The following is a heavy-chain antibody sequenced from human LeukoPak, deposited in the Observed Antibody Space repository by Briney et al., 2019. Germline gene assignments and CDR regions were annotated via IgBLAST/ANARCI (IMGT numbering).Heavy chain of an antibody. CDR2: IYYSGST. Sequence: KASETLSLTCTVSGGSISNYYWSWIRQPPGKGLEWIGYIYYSGSTNYNPSLKSRVAISVDTSKNQFSLKLSSVTAADTAVYYCAREDSSGYYQPWGQGTLVTVSS. D-gene: IGHD3-22*01. CDR1: GGSISNYY. CDR3: AREDSSGYYQP. V-gene: IGHV4-59*01. J-gene: IGHJ5*02.